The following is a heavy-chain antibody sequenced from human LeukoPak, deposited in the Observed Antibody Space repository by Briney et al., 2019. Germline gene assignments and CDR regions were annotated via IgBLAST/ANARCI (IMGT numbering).Heavy chain of an antibody. J-gene: IGHJ5*02. CDR3: ARDTVNGPFVISLDL. Sequence: GGSLRLSCAASGFTFSSYEMNWVRPALGKGPEWVAHINSADNVEYYTDSVRGRYTMSIDNAKDLLYLQMNSLRDEDTAVYYCARDTVNGPFVISLDLWGQGVLVTVSS. CDR2: INSADNVE. V-gene: IGHV3-48*03. D-gene: IGHD2-8*01. CDR1: GFTFSSYE.